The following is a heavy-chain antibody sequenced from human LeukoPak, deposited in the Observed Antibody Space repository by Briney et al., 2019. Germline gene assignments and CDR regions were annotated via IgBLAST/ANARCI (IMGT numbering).Heavy chain of an antibody. CDR1: GFTFSSYA. CDR2: ISGSGGST. D-gene: IGHD6-19*01. Sequence: AGGSLRLSCAASGFTFSSYAMSWVRQAPGKGLEWVSAISGSGGSTYYADSVKGRFTISRDNSKNTLYLQMNSLRAEDTAVYYCAKEVTSGWSYYYYYGMDVRGQGTTVTVSS. CDR3: AKEVTSGWSYYYYYGMDV. J-gene: IGHJ6*02. V-gene: IGHV3-23*01.